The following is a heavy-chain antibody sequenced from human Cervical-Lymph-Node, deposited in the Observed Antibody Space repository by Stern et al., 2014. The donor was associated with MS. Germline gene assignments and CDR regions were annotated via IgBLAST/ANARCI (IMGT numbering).Heavy chain of an antibody. V-gene: IGHV5-51*01. CDR3: ARAQGYGDYLGFRDYYYYGMDV. CDR2: IHPADSDT. CDR1: GYSFTSYW. J-gene: IGHJ6*02. Sequence: EVQLVESGAEVKKPGGSLKISCKGSGYSFTSYWILWVRQMPGKGLEWVGFIHPADSDTRYSPSFQGQAATAADKSISTAYLPWSSLKASDTAMYYCARAQGYGDYLGFRDYYYYGMDVWGQGTTVTVSS. D-gene: IGHD4-17*01.